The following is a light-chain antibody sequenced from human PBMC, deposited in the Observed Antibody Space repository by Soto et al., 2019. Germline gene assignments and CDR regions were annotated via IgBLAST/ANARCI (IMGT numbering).Light chain of an antibody. V-gene: IGKV3-20*01. CDR2: AAS. CDR1: QSVSSYY. J-gene: IGKJ1*01. Sequence: IVLTQSPGTLSLSPGERATLSCRASQSVSSYYLAWYQQKPGQAPRLLIYAASSRATGIPDRFSGGGSGTDFTLTISRLEPEDFAVYYCQQCGISPWTVGQGTKVEIK. CDR3: QQCGISPWT.